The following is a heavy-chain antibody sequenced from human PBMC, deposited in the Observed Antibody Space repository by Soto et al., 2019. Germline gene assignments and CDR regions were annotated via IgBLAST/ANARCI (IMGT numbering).Heavy chain of an antibody. J-gene: IGHJ4*02. CDR3: ARDKGYCSDTSCPDFDY. CDR2: IIPIFGTA. CDR1: GGTFSSYA. V-gene: IGHV1-69*06. D-gene: IGHD2-15*01. Sequence: SVKVSCKASGGTFSSYAISWVRQAPGQGLEWMGGIIPIFGTANYAQRFQGRVTITVDTSTSTAYMELSSLRSEDTAVYYCARDKGYCSDTSCPDFDYWGQGTLVTVSS.